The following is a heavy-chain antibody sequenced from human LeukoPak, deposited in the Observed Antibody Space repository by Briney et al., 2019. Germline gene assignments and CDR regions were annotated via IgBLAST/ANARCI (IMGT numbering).Heavy chain of an antibody. J-gene: IGHJ4*02. Sequence: GGSLRLSCAASGFTFSSYAMSWVRQAPGKGLEWVAVISYDGSNKYYADSVKGRFTISRDNSKNTLYLQMNSLRAEDTAVYYCAREWGLWLLASTGFDYWGQGTLVTVSS. CDR1: GFTFSSYA. CDR2: ISYDGSNK. D-gene: IGHD4/OR15-4a*01. V-gene: IGHV3-30*04. CDR3: AREWGLWLLASTGFDY.